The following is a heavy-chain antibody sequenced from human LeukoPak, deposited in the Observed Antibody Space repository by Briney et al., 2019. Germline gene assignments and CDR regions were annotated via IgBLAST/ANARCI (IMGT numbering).Heavy chain of an antibody. D-gene: IGHD2-15*01. J-gene: IGHJ3*02. V-gene: IGHV4-30-4*01. CDR2: IYDSGST. CDR1: SGSISSGDYY. Sequence: ASETLSLTCAVSSGSISSGDYYWSWIRQPPGKGLEWIGYIYDSGSTYYNPSLKSRITISVDTSENRFSLKLSSVTATDTAVYYCARDCSGGSCYGAFDIWGQGTMVTVSS. CDR3: ARDCSGGSCYGAFDI.